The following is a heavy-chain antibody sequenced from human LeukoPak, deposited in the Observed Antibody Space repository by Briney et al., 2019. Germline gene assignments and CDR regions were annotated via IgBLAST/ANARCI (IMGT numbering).Heavy chain of an antibody. Sequence: PGGSLRLSCAAPGFTFSSYSMNWVRQAPGKGLEWISYIISSSSVIYYADSVKGRFTISRDNAKSSLYLQMNSLRAEDTAVYYCARARPGYDTPPYYFDFWGQGTLVTVSS. V-gene: IGHV3-48*01. J-gene: IGHJ4*02. CDR2: IISSSSVI. CDR3: ARARPGYDTPPYYFDF. CDR1: GFTFSSYS. D-gene: IGHD3-16*01.